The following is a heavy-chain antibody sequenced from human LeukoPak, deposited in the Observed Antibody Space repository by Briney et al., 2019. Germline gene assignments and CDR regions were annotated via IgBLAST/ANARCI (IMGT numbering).Heavy chain of an antibody. Sequence: SETLSLTCTVSRGSISSSTYYWGWIRQPPGKGLEWIGSIYYSGSTYYNPSLKSRVTISIDTSKNQFSLRLSSVTAADTAVYYCAISGEWFGSYVAFDIWGQGTMVTVSS. D-gene: IGHD3-10*01. CDR1: RGSISSSTYY. V-gene: IGHV4-39*07. CDR2: IYYSGST. J-gene: IGHJ3*02. CDR3: AISGEWFGSYVAFDI.